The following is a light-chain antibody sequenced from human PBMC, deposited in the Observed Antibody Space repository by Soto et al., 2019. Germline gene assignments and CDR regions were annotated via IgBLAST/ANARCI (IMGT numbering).Light chain of an antibody. CDR2: GAS. J-gene: IGKJ2*01. Sequence: EIVLTQSPATLSVSPGERATLSCRASQPISRTLAWYQQKPGQAPRLLFYGASTRATGVPARFSGSGSGSDFTLTIDILQSEDFAVYFCQQYNDWPYTFGQGTKLEIK. CDR1: QPISRT. V-gene: IGKV3-15*01. CDR3: QQYNDWPYT.